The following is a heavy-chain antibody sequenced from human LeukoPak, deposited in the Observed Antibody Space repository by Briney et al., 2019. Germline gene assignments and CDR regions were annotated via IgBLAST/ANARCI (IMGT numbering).Heavy chain of an antibody. Sequence: SETLSLTCSVSGGSIRSSSYYWDWIRQPPGKGPEWIGSIYYSGSTYYNPSLKSRVTISVDTSKNQFSLKLSSVTAADTAVYCCARKDYGDFYFDYWGQGTLVTVSS. D-gene: IGHD4-17*01. CDR2: IYYSGST. V-gene: IGHV4-39*01. CDR1: GGSIRSSSYY. CDR3: ARKDYGDFYFDY. J-gene: IGHJ4*02.